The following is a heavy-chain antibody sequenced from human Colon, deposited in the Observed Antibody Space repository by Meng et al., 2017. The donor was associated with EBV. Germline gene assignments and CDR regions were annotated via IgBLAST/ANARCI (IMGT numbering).Heavy chain of an antibody. CDR1: GPSISTSNW. V-gene: IGHV4-4*02. CDR2: IYHNGQT. J-gene: IGHJ5*02. D-gene: IGHD2-8*02. Sequence: QVRLRASGAGLVNPSVTLSLTCAVSGPSISTSNWWSWIRQSPGEGLEWIGAIYHNGQTNYNPSLKSRVSMSVDESKNEFSLNLKSVTAADTAGYYCARDGGVTHIPWGQGVLVTVSS. CDR3: ARDGGVTHIP.